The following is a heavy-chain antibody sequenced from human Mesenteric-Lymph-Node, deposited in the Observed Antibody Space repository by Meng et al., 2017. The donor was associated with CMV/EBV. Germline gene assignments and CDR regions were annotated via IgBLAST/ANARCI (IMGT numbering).Heavy chain of an antibody. V-gene: IGHV1-2*02. CDR2: IKPNSGDT. Sequence: CKGAGYTVTGYYVQWVRQAPGRGLGWMRWIKPNSGDTNYAQKCQGRVTMARETSISTAYMEVSRLRSDETAVYYWASGLSGYDYAVDYGGQGTLVTVSS. CDR1: GYTVTGYY. D-gene: IGHD5-12*01. J-gene: IGHJ4*02. CDR3: ASGLSGYDYAVDY.